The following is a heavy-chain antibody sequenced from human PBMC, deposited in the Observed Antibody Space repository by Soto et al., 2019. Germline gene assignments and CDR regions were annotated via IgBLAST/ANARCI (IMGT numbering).Heavy chain of an antibody. J-gene: IGHJ4*02. CDR3: SKVGPAYSGYDYFDY. Sequence: QVQLVESGGGVVQPGRSLRLSCAASGFTFSSYGIHWVRQAPGKGLEWAAFISYEGSNKYYADSVKGRFTVSRDNSKKTLYLQMNSLSAEDTGVYYCSKVGPAYSGYDYFDYWGQGTLVTVSS. CDR2: ISYEGSNK. CDR1: GFTFSSYG. V-gene: IGHV3-30*18. D-gene: IGHD5-12*01.